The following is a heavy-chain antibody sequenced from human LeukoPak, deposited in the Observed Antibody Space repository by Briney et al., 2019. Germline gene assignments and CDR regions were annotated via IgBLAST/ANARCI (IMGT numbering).Heavy chain of an antibody. J-gene: IGHJ1*01. Sequence: SETLSLTCSVSDGSIRTYYWSWIRQSPGQGLEWIGNIYYRGDINYNPSLQSRVTISVDTSKNQFSLNLNSVTAADTAVYYCARGGAARLHFQNWGQGTLVTVSS. CDR3: ARGGAARLHFQN. V-gene: IGHV4-59*01. CDR2: IYYRGDI. D-gene: IGHD6-6*01. CDR1: DGSIRTYY.